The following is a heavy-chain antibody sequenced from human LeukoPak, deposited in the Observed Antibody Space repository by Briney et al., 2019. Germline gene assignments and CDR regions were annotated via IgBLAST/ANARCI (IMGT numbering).Heavy chain of an antibody. D-gene: IGHD1-1*01. J-gene: IGHJ4*02. CDR2: IRNSDGMT. Sequence: PGGSLRLSCDASGFSINTYTMYWVRQAPGQGLEWVSGIRNSDGMTYYADSVRGRFIISTDNSKNTLYLQMNSLRAEDTALYYCAKGLERESRLDSWGQGTLVTVSS. V-gene: IGHV3-23*01. CDR1: GFSINTYT. CDR3: AKGLERESRLDS.